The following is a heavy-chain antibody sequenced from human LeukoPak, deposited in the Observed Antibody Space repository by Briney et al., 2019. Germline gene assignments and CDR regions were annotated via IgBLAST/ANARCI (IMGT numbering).Heavy chain of an antibody. Sequence: GGSLRLSCAASGFIFSSYGMHWVRQAPGKGLEWVAFIRYDGSNKYYADSVKGRFTISRDNSKNTLYLQMNSLRAEDTAVYYCAKDKRYSYGIFDYWGQGTLVTVSS. J-gene: IGHJ4*02. V-gene: IGHV3-30*02. CDR2: IRYDGSNK. D-gene: IGHD5-18*01. CDR1: GFIFSSYG. CDR3: AKDKRYSYGIFDY.